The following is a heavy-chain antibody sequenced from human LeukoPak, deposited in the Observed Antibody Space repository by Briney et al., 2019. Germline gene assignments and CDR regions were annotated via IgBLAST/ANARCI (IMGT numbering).Heavy chain of an antibody. Sequence: PSETLSLTCTVSGGSISSGSYYWSWIRQPAGKGLEWIGRIYTSGSTNYNPSLKSRVTISVDTSKNQFSLKLRSVTAADTAVYYCARHTGPKPRYYFDYWGQGTLVTVSS. CDR1: GGSISSGSYY. CDR2: IYTSGST. CDR3: ARHTGPKPRYYFDY. D-gene: IGHD5-18*01. J-gene: IGHJ4*02. V-gene: IGHV4-61*02.